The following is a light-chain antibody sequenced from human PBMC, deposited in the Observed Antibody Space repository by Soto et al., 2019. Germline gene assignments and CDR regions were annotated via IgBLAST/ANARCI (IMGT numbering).Light chain of an antibody. Sequence: QSALTQTPSASGSPGQSVTISCTGTSRDVGGYDYVSWYQQHPGKAPKLMIYEVNKRPSGVPDRFSGSKSGNTASLTVSGLQAEDEADYYCSSYGGNNNLVFGGGTKVTVL. CDR1: SRDVGGYDY. CDR3: SSYGGNNNLV. CDR2: EVN. V-gene: IGLV2-8*01. J-gene: IGLJ3*02.